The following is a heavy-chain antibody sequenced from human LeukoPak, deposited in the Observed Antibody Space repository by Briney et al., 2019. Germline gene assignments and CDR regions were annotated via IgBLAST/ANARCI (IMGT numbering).Heavy chain of an antibody. CDR1: GYSFTSYW. D-gene: IGHD3-10*01. CDR2: IYPSDSDT. V-gene: IGHV5-51*01. Sequence: GESLKISCKGSGYSFTSYWIGWVRQMPGKGLEWMGIIYPSDSDTRYSPSLQGQVTISADKSIITAYLQWSSLKASDTAMYYCVRSGVPRQIDNWGQGILVTVSS. CDR3: VRSGVPRQIDN. J-gene: IGHJ4*02.